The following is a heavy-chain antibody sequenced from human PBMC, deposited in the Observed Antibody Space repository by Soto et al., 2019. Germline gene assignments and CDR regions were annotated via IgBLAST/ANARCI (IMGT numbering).Heavy chain of an antibody. CDR2: IIPIFGTA. J-gene: IGHJ6*02. Sequence: VASVKVSCKASGGTLSSYAISWVRQAPGQGLEWMGGIIPIFGTANYAQKFQGRVTITADKSTSTAYMELSSLRSEDTAVYYCARAFPYCSGGSCYYYGMDVWGQGTTVTVSS. V-gene: IGHV1-69*06. CDR3: ARAFPYCSGGSCYYYGMDV. D-gene: IGHD2-15*01. CDR1: GGTLSSYA.